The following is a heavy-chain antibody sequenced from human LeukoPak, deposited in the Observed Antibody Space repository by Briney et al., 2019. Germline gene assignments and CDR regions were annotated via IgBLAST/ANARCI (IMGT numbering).Heavy chain of an antibody. D-gene: IGHD1-1*01. J-gene: IGHJ4*02. CDR2: IIPIFGTA. CDR1: GGTFSSYA. V-gene: IGHV1-69*13. CDR3: ARDNTGTTADY. Sequence: GASVKVSCKASGGTFSSYAISWVRQAPGQGLEWMGGIIPIFGTANYAQKFQGRVTITADESTSTAYVELSSLRSEDTAVYYCARDNTGTTADYWGQGTLVTVSS.